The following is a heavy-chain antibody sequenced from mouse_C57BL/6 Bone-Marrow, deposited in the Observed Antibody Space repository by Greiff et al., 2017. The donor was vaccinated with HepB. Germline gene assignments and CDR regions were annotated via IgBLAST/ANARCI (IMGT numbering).Heavy chain of an antibody. CDR2: IWSGGST. CDR3: ASYYYGSRGYFDV. Sequence: QVQLQQSGPGLVQPSQSLSITCTVSGFSLTSYGVHWVRQSPGKGLEWLGVIWSGGSTDYNAAFISRLSISKDNSKSQVFFKMNRLQADDTAIYYCASYYYGSRGYFDVWGTGTTVTVSS. CDR1: GFSLTSYG. V-gene: IGHV2-2*01. D-gene: IGHD1-1*01. J-gene: IGHJ1*03.